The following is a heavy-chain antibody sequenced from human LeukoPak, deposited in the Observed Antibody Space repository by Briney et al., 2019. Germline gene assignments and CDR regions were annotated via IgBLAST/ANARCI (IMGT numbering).Heavy chain of an antibody. CDR2: ISASGGGT. CDR1: GFTFSNYA. Sequence: GGSLRLSYAASGFTFSNYAMSWVRQAPGKGLEWVSVISASGGGTYYADSVKGRFTISRDNSKNTLYLQINSLRAEDTAVYYCAKDKPPPYSSGYHFDYWGQGTLVTVSS. V-gene: IGHV3-23*01. J-gene: IGHJ4*02. D-gene: IGHD6-19*01. CDR3: AKDKPPPYSSGYHFDY.